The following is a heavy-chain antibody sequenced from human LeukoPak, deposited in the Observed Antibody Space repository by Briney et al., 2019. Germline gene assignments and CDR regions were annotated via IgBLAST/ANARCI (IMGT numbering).Heavy chain of an antibody. J-gene: IGHJ3*02. CDR3: ASIQGDAFDI. Sequence: TSETLSLTCTVSGGSISSYYWSWIRQPPGKGLEWIGYIYYSGSTNYNPSLKSRVTMSVDTSKNQFSLKPSSVTAADTAVYYCASIQGDAFDIWGRGTMVTVSS. CDR2: IYYSGST. V-gene: IGHV4-59*01. CDR1: GGSISSYY.